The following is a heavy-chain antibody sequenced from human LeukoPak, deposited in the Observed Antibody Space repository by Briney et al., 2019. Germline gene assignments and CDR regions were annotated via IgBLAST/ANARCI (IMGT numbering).Heavy chain of an antibody. Sequence: PGGSLRLSCAASGFTFRSYAMNWVRQAPGKGLEWVSVISGSGSSTYYADSVKGRFTISRDNSKNTLHLQMNSLRAEDTAVYYCATSFGPVIAAAGTGADWGQGTLVTVSS. V-gene: IGHV3-23*01. J-gene: IGHJ4*02. CDR3: ATSFGPVIAAAGTGAD. D-gene: IGHD6-13*01. CDR2: ISGSGSST. CDR1: GFTFRSYA.